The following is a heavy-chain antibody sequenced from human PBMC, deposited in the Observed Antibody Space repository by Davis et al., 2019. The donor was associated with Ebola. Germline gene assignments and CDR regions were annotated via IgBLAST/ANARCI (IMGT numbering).Heavy chain of an antibody. D-gene: IGHD3-22*01. Sequence: GESLKISCAASGFTFSSYAMHWVRQAPGRGLEWVAVISYDGTNKFYADSVKGRFTISRDNSKNTMYLQMSSVRAEDAAVYYCARVGGSYYSPPKYYFHLDVWGQGTTVTVSS. CDR1: GFTFSSYA. CDR3: ARVGGSYYSPPKYYFHLDV. CDR2: ISYDGTNK. V-gene: IGHV3-30-3*01. J-gene: IGHJ6*02.